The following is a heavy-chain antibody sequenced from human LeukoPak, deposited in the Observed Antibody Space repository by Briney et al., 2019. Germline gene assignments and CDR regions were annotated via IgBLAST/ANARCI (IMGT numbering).Heavy chain of an antibody. D-gene: IGHD2-15*01. Sequence: PVKVSCKASGGTFSNYAFSWVRQAPGQGLEWVGRLIPLFGITNYAQKFEDRVTITADKSTSTAYMELSSLRSEDTAVYFCASQSTPLSGLDVWGQGTTVAVSS. CDR2: LIPLFGIT. V-gene: IGHV1-69*04. J-gene: IGHJ6*02. CDR3: ASQSTPLSGLDV. CDR1: GGTFSNYA.